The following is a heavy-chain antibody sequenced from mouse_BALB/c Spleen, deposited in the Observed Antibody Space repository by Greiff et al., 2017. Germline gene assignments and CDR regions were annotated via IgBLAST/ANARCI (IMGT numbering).Heavy chain of an antibody. Sequence: EVKLMESGGGLVQPGGSMKLSCVASGFTFSNYWMNWVRQSPEKGLEWVAEIRLKSNNYATHYAESVKGRFTISRDDSKSSVYLQMNNLRAEDTGIYYCTKYGNGYAMDYWGQGTSVTVSS. CDR2: IRLKSNNYAT. CDR3: TKYGNGYAMDY. J-gene: IGHJ4*01. CDR1: GFTFSNYW. V-gene: IGHV6-6*02. D-gene: IGHD2-10*02.